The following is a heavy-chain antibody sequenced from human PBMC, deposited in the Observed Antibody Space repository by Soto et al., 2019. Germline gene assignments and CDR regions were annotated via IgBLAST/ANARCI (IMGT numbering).Heavy chain of an antibody. J-gene: IGHJ4*02. CDR1: GYTFRNFG. Sequence: GASVKVSCKASGYTFRNFGISWVRQAPGQGLEWMGWISAYNANANYAQKFQGRLTMTADTSTSTAYTELRSLRSDDTAVYYCARENSYFDYWGQGTLVTVSS. CDR2: ISAYNANA. V-gene: IGHV1-18*01. CDR3: ARENSYFDY.